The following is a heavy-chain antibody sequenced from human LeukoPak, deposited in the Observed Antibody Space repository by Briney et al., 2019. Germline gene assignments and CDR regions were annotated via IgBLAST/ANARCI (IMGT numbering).Heavy chain of an antibody. V-gene: IGHV4-59*01. CDR2: INSSGST. CDR1: GGSISSFY. Sequence: PSETLSLTCSVSGGSISSFYWSWIRQPPGKGLEWIGDINSSGSTNYHPSLKSRVTISVDTSKNEFSLKLTSVIAADTAVYYCARDRSGDGYYFEYWGQGTLLTVSS. D-gene: IGHD2-21*01. CDR3: ARDRSGDGYYFEY. J-gene: IGHJ4*02.